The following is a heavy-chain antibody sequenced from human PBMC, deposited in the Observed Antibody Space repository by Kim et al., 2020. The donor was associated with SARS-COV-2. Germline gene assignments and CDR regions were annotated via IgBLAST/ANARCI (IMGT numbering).Heavy chain of an antibody. CDR2: FDPEDGET. CDR3: ATDGVRYFDWLSNPRKYYFDY. CDR1: GYTLTELS. J-gene: IGHJ4*02. Sequence: ASVKVSCKVSGYTLTELSMHWVRQAPGKGLEWMGGFDPEDGETIYAQKFQGRVTMTEDTSTDTAYMELSSLRSEDTAVYYCATDGVRYFDWLSNPRKYYFDYWGQGTLVTVAS. D-gene: IGHD3-9*01. V-gene: IGHV1-24*01.